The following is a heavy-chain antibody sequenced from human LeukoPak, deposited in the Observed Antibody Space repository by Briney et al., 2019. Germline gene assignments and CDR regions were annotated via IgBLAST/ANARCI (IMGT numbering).Heavy chain of an antibody. CDR1: GYTFTSYG. Sequence: GASVKVSRKASGYTFTSYGISWVRQAPGQGREWMGWISAYNGNTQYAQKLQGRVTMTTDTSTSTAYMELRSLRSDDTAVYYCARDDRSNTWSWFDPWGQGTLVTVSS. CDR3: ARDDRSNTWSWFDP. CDR2: ISAYNGNT. D-gene: IGHD1-1*01. V-gene: IGHV1-18*01. J-gene: IGHJ5*02.